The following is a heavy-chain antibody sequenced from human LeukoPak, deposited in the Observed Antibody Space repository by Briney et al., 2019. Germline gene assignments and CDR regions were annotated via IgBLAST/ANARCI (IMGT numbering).Heavy chain of an antibody. Sequence: KTGGSLRLSCAASGFTFSSYSMNWVRQAPGKGLEWVSSISSSSSYIYYADSVKGRFTISRDNAKNSLYLQMNSLRAEDTAVYYCAREYSSSSHYYYYMDVWGKGTTVTVSS. J-gene: IGHJ6*03. CDR2: ISSSSSYI. D-gene: IGHD6-6*01. CDR3: AREYSSSSHYYYYMDV. CDR1: GFTFSSYS. V-gene: IGHV3-21*01.